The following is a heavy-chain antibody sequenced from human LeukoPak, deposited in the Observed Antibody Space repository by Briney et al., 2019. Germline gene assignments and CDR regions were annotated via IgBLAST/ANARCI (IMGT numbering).Heavy chain of an antibody. CDR3: ARDRGTYYYDTTSHYDAFDI. V-gene: IGHV3-7*01. Sequence: PGGSLRLSCAASGFTFSNAWMSWVRQAPGKGLEWVANIKQDGSEKYYVDSVKGRFTISRDNAHNSLYLQMNSLRAEDTAMFYCARDRGTYYYDTTSHYDAFDIWGQGTMVTVSS. CDR1: GFTFSNAW. D-gene: IGHD3-22*01. J-gene: IGHJ3*02. CDR2: IKQDGSEK.